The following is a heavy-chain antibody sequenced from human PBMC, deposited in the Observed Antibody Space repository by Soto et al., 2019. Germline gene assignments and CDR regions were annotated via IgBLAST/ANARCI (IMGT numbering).Heavy chain of an antibody. Sequence: QVQLVQSGAEVKKPGASVKVSCKASGYTFTSYGISWVRQAPGQGLEWMGWISAYNGNTNYAQKLQGRVTMTTDTPTSTAYMELRSLRSDDTAVYYSARAWYYYDSSGYYLPRSDAFDIWGQGTMVTVSS. CDR3: ARAWYYYDSSGYYLPRSDAFDI. CDR1: GYTFTSYG. V-gene: IGHV1-18*01. D-gene: IGHD3-22*01. J-gene: IGHJ3*02. CDR2: ISAYNGNT.